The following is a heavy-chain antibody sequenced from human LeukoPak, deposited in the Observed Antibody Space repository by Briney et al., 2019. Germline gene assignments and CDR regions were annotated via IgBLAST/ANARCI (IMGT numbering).Heavy chain of an antibody. V-gene: IGHV3-7*01. D-gene: IGHD3-10*01. CDR3: AKGLLRYYYYYMDV. CDR2: INPDGSQT. J-gene: IGHJ6*03. Sequence: GGSLRLSCADSGFTFSSHWMNWVRQAPGRELEWVGNINPDGSQTYYVDSVKGRFTISRDNAKDSVYLQMNTLRVEDTAVYYCAKGLLRYYYYYMDVWGKGTTVTVSS. CDR1: GFTFSSHW.